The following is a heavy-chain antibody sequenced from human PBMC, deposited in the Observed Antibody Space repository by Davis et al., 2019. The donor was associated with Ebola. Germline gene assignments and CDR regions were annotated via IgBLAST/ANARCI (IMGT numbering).Heavy chain of an antibody. Sequence: ASVKVSCKASGGTFSSYAISWVRQAPGQGLEWMGWISGFNGNTNYAQKFQGRVTLTTDTSTTTAYMDLRSLGSDDTAVYYCVRDSNNVFYGGHFFDYWGQGTLVTVSS. CDR1: GGTFSSYA. D-gene: IGHD1/OR15-1a*01. V-gene: IGHV1-18*01. J-gene: IGHJ4*02. CDR3: VRDSNNVFYGGHFFDY. CDR2: ISGFNGNT.